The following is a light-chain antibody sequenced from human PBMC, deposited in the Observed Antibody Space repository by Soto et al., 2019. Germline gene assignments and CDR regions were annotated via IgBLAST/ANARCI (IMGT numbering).Light chain of an antibody. CDR1: RSDVGGYNY. J-gene: IGLJ2*01. Sequence: HYVLTQPASVSGYPGQSITISCTGPRSDVGGYNYVSWFQQHPGKAPKLIISEVTNQPSGVSDRFAGSKSGNTASLTIFGLQAEDEATYYYRSYRRRSTLVVFGGGTKLTV. V-gene: IGLV2-14*01. CDR3: RSYRRRSTLVV. CDR2: EVT.